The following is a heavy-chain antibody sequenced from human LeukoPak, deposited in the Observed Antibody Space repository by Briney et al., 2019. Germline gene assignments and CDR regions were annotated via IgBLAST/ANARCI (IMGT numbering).Heavy chain of an antibody. V-gene: IGHV4-39*01. J-gene: IGHJ4*02. Sequence: SETLSLTCTVSGGSISSSTYYWGWIRQPPGRVLDWIVTSYYSSSTYYNPSLKSRVTRSVDTSKNQFSMKVSSVTAADTAVYYCAKNESWYYFDQWGQGTLVTVSS. CDR3: AKNESWYYFDQ. CDR2: SYYSSST. CDR1: GGSISSSTYY. D-gene: IGHD6-13*01.